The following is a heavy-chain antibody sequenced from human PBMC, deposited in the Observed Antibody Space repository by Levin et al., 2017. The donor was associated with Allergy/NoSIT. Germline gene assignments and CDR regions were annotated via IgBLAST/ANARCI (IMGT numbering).Heavy chain of an antibody. V-gene: IGHV3-73*01. CDR1: GFTFSGSA. CDR3: TGGATVDY. D-gene: IGHD1-26*01. CDR2: IRSKANSYAT. Sequence: GESLKISCAASGFTFSGSAMHWVRQASGKGLEWVGRIRSKANSYATAYAASVKGRFTISRDDSKNTAYLQMNSLKTEDTAVYYCTGGATVDYWGQGTLVTVSS. J-gene: IGHJ4*02.